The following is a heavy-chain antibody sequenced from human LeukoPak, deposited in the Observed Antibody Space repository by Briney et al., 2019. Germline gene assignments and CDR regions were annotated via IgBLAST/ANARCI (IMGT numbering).Heavy chain of an antibody. V-gene: IGHV4-61*08. J-gene: IGHJ4*02. CDR3: ARATGYCTNGVCLFDY. D-gene: IGHD2-8*01. CDR1: GGSISSGGYY. Sequence: PSQTLSLTCGVSGGSISSGGYYWSWIRQPPGKGLEWIGYIYYSGSTNYNPSLKSRVTISVDTSKNQFSLKLSSVTAADTAVYYCARATGYCTNGVCLFDYWGQGTLVTVSS. CDR2: IYYSGST.